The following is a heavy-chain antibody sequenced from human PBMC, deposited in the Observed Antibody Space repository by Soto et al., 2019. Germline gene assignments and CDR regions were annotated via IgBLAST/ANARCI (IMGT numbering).Heavy chain of an antibody. CDR2: MNQDGSEK. D-gene: IGHD1-1*01. J-gene: IGHJ6*02. V-gene: IGHV3-7*05. CDR3: ASQRVSYAMDV. Sequence: EVQLVESGGGLVQPGGSLRLSCTVSGFTFGDYWMTWVRQAPGKGLEWVANMNQDGSEKYYVDSVQGRFAISRDNAKNSLYRQMHSLSAEDTVVYYCASQRVSYAMDVWGQCTTVTVSS. CDR1: GFTFGDYW.